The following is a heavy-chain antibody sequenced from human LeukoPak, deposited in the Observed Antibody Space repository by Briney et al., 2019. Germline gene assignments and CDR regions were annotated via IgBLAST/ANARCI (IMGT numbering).Heavy chain of an antibody. CDR3: ASSSGWYLWSDY. CDR2: IWYGGSDK. Sequence: PGGSLRLSCAASGFTFRTYGMHWVRQAPGKGLEWVAVIWYGGSDKYHADSVKGRFTISRDNSKNMLYLQMNSLRAEDTAVYYCASSSGWYLWSDYWGQGTLVTVSS. CDR1: GFTFRTYG. V-gene: IGHV3-33*01. D-gene: IGHD6-19*01. J-gene: IGHJ4*02.